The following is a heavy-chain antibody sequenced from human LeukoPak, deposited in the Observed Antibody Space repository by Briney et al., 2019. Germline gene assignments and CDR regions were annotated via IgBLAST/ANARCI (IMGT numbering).Heavy chain of an antibody. CDR2: ISGSGGTT. CDR1: GFTFSSYG. CDR3: AKGVYFYYYMDV. J-gene: IGHJ6*03. V-gene: IGHV3-23*01. Sequence: GGSLRLSCAASGFTFSSYGMRWVRQAPGKGLEWVSTISGSGGTTYFADSVKGRFTISRDNSKNTLYVQMNSLRAEDTAVYYCAKGVYFYYYMDVWGKGTTVTVSS.